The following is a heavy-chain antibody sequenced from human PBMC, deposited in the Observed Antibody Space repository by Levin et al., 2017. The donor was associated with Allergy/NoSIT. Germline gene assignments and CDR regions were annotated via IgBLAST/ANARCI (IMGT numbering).Heavy chain of an antibody. CDR2: ISYDGSNK. Sequence: GESLKISCAASGFTFSSYAMHWVRQAPGKGLEWVAVISYDGSNKYYADSVKGRFTISRDNSKNTLYLQMNSLRAEDTAVYYCARGAIWFGELLFIDYWGQGTLVTVSS. V-gene: IGHV3-30-3*01. D-gene: IGHD3-10*01. CDR3: ARGAIWFGELLFIDY. CDR1: GFTFSSYA. J-gene: IGHJ4*02.